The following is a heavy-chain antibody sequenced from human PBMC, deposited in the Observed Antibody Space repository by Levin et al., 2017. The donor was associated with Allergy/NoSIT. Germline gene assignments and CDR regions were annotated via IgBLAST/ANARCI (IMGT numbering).Heavy chain of an antibody. CDR2: IFYSGST. CDR1: GGSISGSY. CDR3: ARDERYCTGGSCYPGAFDI. J-gene: IGHJ3*02. D-gene: IGHD2-15*01. Sequence: SQTLSLTCTVSGGSISGSYWSWIRPPPGKGLEWIGYIFYSGSTKYNSSLKSRVTISLDTSKSQFSLKLSSVTAADTAVYFCARDERYCTGGSCYPGAFDIWGQGTMVTVSS. V-gene: IGHV4-59*01.